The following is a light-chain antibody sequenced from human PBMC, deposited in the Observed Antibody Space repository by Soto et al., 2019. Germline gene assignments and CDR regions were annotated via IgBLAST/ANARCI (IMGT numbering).Light chain of an antibody. J-gene: IGKJ4*01. Sequence: EIVLTQSPGTLSLSPGDRATLSCRASQSVGNNYLAWYQQKPGQAPRLLIHTASSRATGIPDRFSGSGSGTYFTLTISRLEPDDFAVYYCHQHAASPLTFGGGTKVDIK. CDR2: TAS. CDR1: QSVGNNY. V-gene: IGKV3-20*01. CDR3: HQHAASPLT.